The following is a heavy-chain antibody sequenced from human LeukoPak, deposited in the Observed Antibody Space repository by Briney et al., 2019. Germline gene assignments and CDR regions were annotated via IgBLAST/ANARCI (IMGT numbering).Heavy chain of an antibody. J-gene: IGHJ4*02. CDR2: ITSRSKYI. CDR3: ARYVGPNIAVAGSDF. Sequence: GGSLRLSCSASGFTFSTYDMNWVRQAPGKGLEWVSSITSRSKYIYYAGSVKGRFTISRDNANNLLFLQMDSLRDEDTAVYYCARYVGPNIAVAGSDFWGQGTLVTVSS. V-gene: IGHV3-21*01. CDR1: GFTFSTYD. D-gene: IGHD6-19*01.